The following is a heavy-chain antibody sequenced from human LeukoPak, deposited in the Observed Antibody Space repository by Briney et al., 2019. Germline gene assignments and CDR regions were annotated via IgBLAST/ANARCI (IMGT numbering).Heavy chain of an antibody. CDR3: ARENNSGWYRKAAFDY. D-gene: IGHD6-19*01. CDR2: INPNGGGT. V-gene: IGHV1-2*02. Sequence: GASGKVSCKASGYTFTGYYIHWVRQAPGQGLEWMGWINPNGGGTNYAQNFQGRVTMTRDTSISTAYMELSRLRSDDTAIYYCARENNSGWYRKAAFDYWGQGTLVTATS. J-gene: IGHJ4*02. CDR1: GYTFTGYY.